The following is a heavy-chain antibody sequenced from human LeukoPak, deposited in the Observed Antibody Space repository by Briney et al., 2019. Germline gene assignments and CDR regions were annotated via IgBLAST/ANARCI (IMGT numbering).Heavy chain of an antibody. Sequence: ASETLSLTCTVSGGSITGYYWSWLRQPPGKGLEWIGYIYYTGSTNYNPSLKSRVTISVETSNNQFSLKLSSVTAADTAVYYCARLNEYCSGGSCYAYDFWGQGTLVTVSS. CDR3: ARLNEYCSGGSCYAYDF. D-gene: IGHD2-15*01. J-gene: IGHJ4*02. CDR1: GGSITGYY. V-gene: IGHV4-59*01. CDR2: IYYTGST.